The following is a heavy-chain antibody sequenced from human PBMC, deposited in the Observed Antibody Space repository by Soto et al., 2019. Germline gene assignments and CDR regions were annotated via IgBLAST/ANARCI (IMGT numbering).Heavy chain of an antibody. J-gene: IGHJ4*02. Sequence: ASVKVSCKASGGTFSSYAISWVRQAPGQGLEWMGGIIPIFGTANYAQKFQGRVTITADESTSTAYMELSSLRSEDTAVYYCARDVGFKSGFWSGYPDQQLDYWGQGTLVTVSS. CDR2: IIPIFGTA. V-gene: IGHV1-69*13. CDR3: ARDVGFKSGFWSGYPDQQLDY. D-gene: IGHD3-3*01. CDR1: GGTFSSYA.